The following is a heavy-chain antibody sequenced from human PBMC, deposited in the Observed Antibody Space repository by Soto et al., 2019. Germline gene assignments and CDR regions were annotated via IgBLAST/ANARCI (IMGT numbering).Heavy chain of an antibody. CDR2: INPYNANT. CDR1: GYTFTNHG. J-gene: IGHJ3*02. V-gene: IGHV1-18*04. Sequence: QVKLVQSGTEVKKPGASVKVSCKTSGYTFTNHGINWVRQAPGQGLEWMGWINPYNANTNYAQKLQGRGTMTTDTITTTAHMALRNLTSDDPVLYLCSRGRRGGIWGDAFDIWGQGTVVTVSS. D-gene: IGHD3-16*01. CDR3: SRGRRGGIWGDAFDI.